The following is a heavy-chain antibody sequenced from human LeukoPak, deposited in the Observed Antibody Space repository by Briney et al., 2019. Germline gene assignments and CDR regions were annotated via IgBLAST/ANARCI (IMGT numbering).Heavy chain of an antibody. D-gene: IGHD6-6*01. V-gene: IGHV2-5*01. CDR3: AHIGSLKYSSSPDFDY. J-gene: IGHJ4*02. CDR1: GFSLSTSGVG. Sequence: SGPTLVNPTQTLTLTCTFSGFSLSTSGVGVGWIRQPPGKALEWLALIYWNDDKRYSPSLKSRLTITKDTSKNQVVLTMTNMDPVDTATYYCAHIGSLKYSSSPDFDYWGQGTLVTVSS. CDR2: IYWNDDK.